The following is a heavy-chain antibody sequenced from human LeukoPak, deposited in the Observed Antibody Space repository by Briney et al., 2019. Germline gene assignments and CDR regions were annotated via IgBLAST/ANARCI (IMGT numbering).Heavy chain of an antibody. CDR1: GYTFTSYG. CDR2: INPNSGDT. D-gene: IGHD3-10*01. CDR3: ARSRGYYGSGSPGGRFDP. Sequence: ASVKVSCKASGYTFTSYGISWVRQAPGQGLEWMGWINPNSGDTNYAQKFQDRVTMTRDTSISTAYMELSSLRSEDTAVYYCARSRGYYGSGSPGGRFDPWGQGTLVTVSS. V-gene: IGHV1-2*02. J-gene: IGHJ5*02.